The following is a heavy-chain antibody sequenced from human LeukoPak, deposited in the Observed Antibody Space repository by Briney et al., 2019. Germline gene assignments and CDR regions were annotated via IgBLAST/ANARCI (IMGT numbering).Heavy chain of an antibody. CDR2: ISSSGSTI. V-gene: IGHV3-11*01. CDR1: GFTFSDYY. D-gene: IGHD3-3*01. CDR3: ARGYNDFWSGYSDY. Sequence: PGGSLRLSCAASGFTFSDYYMSWIRQAPGKGLEWVSYISSSGSTIYYADSVKGRFTISRDNAKNTLYLQMNILTAEDTAVYYCARGYNDFWSGYSDYWGQGTLVTVSS. J-gene: IGHJ4*02.